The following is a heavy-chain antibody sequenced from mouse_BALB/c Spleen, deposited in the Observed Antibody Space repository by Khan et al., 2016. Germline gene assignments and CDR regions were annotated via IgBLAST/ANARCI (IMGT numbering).Heavy chain of an antibody. Sequence: QVQLQQSGPELKKPGETVKISCKASGYTFTNYGMNWVQQAPGKGLRWMGWIATYTGESTYADDFKGRFAFSLETSASTAYLQINNLKNEDMATYFCARRRQLDLYYAMDYWGQGTSVTVSS. V-gene: IGHV9-1*02. CDR1: GYTFTNYG. CDR3: ARRRQLDLYYAMDY. D-gene: IGHD6-1*01. CDR2: IATYTGES. J-gene: IGHJ4*01.